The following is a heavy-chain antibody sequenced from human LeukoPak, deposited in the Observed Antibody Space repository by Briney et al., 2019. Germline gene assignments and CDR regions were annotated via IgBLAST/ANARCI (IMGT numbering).Heavy chain of an antibody. Sequence: PGGSPRLSCAASGFTFSSYLMSWVRQAPGKGLKWVSGISGSGDNTYYAASVQGRFTISRDNSKNTLYLQMNSLRAEDTAVYYCASELRFLEWLPDYWGQGTLVTVSS. CDR1: GFTFSSYL. D-gene: IGHD3-3*01. J-gene: IGHJ4*02. CDR2: ISGSGDNT. CDR3: ASELRFLEWLPDY. V-gene: IGHV3-23*01.